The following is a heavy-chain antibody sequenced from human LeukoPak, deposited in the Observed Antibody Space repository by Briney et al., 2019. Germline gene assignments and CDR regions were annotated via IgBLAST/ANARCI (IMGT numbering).Heavy chain of an antibody. CDR1: VYPFSIYA. V-gene: IGHV3-15*01. CDR2: FKSKVNGEAT. CDR3: TADSPVSMAHSFDY. Sequence: GGPLRLLCGASVYPFSIYAMLCVRHSPGEALEGVGRFKSKVNGEATDYAAPVKGRFTVSRDDSINTLYLQMSSLKTEDTAVYYCTADSPVSMAHSFDYWGQGTLVTVSS. D-gene: IGHD5-24*01. J-gene: IGHJ4*02.